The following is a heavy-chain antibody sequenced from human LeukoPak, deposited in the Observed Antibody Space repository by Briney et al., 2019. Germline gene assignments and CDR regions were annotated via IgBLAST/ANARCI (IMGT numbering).Heavy chain of an antibody. CDR1: GGSFSDCY. Sequence: SETLSLTCAVYGGSFSDCYWSWIRQPPGKGLEWIGEINHSGSTNYNPSLKSRVTISVDTSKNQFSLKLSSVTAADTAVYYCASGGLRWYPILRYGMDVWGQGTTVTVSS. J-gene: IGHJ6*02. CDR3: ASGGLRWYPILRYGMDV. D-gene: IGHD4-23*01. CDR2: INHSGST. V-gene: IGHV4-34*01.